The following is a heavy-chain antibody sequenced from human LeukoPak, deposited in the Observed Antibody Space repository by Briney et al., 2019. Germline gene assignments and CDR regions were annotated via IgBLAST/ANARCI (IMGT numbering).Heavy chain of an antibody. CDR3: ATAGYSYGYFDY. J-gene: IGHJ4*02. V-gene: IGHV1-24*01. D-gene: IGHD5-18*01. CDR2: FDPEDGET. CDR1: GYTLTELS. Sequence: ASVKVSCKVSGYTLTELSMHWVRQAPGEGLEWMGGFDPEDGETIYAQKFQGRVTMTEDTSTDTAYMELSSLRSEDTAVYYCATAGYSYGYFDYWGQGTLVTVSS.